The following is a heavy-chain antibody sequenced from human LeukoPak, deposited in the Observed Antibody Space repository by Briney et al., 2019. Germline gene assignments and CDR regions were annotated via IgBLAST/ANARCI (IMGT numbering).Heavy chain of an antibody. D-gene: IGHD6-19*01. Sequence: ASVKVSCKASGYTFIGYYIHWVRQAPGQGLEWMGRINPNSGGTSYAQKFQGGVTMTKDTSITTAYMDLSSLRSDDTAVDYCARTPLAGLERVDGFDYWGQGILVTVSS. V-gene: IGHV1-2*06. CDR2: INPNSGGT. J-gene: IGHJ4*02. CDR3: ARTPLAGLERVDGFDY. CDR1: GYTFIGYY.